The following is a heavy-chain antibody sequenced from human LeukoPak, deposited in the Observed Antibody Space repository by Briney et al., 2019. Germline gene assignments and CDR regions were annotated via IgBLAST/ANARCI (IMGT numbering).Heavy chain of an antibody. D-gene: IGHD2-8*01. CDR1: GASISNPSYH. CDR3: ARLSNGNPGDY. CDR2: MYYTGIT. J-gene: IGHJ4*02. V-gene: IGHV4-39*07. Sequence: SETLSLTCTVSGASISNPSYHWGWIRQPPGKGLEWIGSMYYTGITYHNPSLKSRVTISLDTSKNQFSLKLNSVTAADTAVYYCARLSNGNPGDYWGQGTLVTVSS.